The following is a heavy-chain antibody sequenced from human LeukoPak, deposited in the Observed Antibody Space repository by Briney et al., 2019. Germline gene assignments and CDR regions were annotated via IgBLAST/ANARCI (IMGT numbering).Heavy chain of an antibody. J-gene: IGHJ4*02. CDR2: ISNSGST. D-gene: IGHD1-26*01. CDR3: ARDRHAYSGTDY. Sequence: SEALSLTCTVSGASASSGTYFWSWIRQPPGKGLEWIGYISNSGSTNYNPSLKSRVTISADTSKNQFSLKLSSVTAADTAVYYCARDRHAYSGTDYWGQGTLVTVSS. V-gene: IGHV4-61*01. CDR1: GASASSGTYF.